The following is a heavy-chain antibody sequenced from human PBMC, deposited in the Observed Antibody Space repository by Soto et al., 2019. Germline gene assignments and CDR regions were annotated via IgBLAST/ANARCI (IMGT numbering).Heavy chain of an antibody. V-gene: IGHV1-69*06. Sequence: SVKVSCKASGGTFSSYAISWVRQAPGQGLEWMGGIIPIFGTANYAQKFQGRVTITADKSTSTAYMELSRLRSEDTAVYYCARVTMIVVVTMGGWFDPWGQGTLVTVSS. J-gene: IGHJ5*02. CDR1: GGTFSSYA. CDR2: IIPIFGTA. D-gene: IGHD3-22*01. CDR3: ARVTMIVVVTMGGWFDP.